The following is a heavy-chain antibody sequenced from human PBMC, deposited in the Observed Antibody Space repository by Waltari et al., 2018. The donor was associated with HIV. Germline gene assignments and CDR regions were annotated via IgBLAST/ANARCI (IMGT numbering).Heavy chain of an antibody. CDR3: ARGGGDSYDSSGYYFDY. J-gene: IGHJ4*02. D-gene: IGHD3-22*01. CDR2: ISYDGSNK. CDR1: SYA. V-gene: IGHV3-30*01. Sequence: SYAMHWVRQAPGKGLEWVAVISYDGSNKYYADSVKGRFTISRDNSKNTLYLQMNSLRAEDTTVYYCARGGGDSYDSSGYYFDYWGQGTLVTVAS.